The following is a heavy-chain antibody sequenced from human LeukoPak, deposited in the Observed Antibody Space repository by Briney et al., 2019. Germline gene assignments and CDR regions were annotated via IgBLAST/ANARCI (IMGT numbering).Heavy chain of an antibody. CDR3: TTYDFWSGYYNY. CDR1: GFTFSNAW. J-gene: IGHJ4*02. V-gene: IGHV3-15*01. CDR2: IKSKTDGGTT. D-gene: IGHD3-3*01. Sequence: PGGSLRLSCAASGFTFSNAWMSWVRQAPGKGLEWVGRIKSKTDGGTTDYAAPVKGGFTISRDDSKNTLYLQMNSLKTEDTAVYYCTTYDFWSGYYNYWGQGTLVTVSS.